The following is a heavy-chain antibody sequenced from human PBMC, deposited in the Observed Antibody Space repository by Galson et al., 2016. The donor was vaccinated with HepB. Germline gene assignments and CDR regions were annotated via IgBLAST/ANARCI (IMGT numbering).Heavy chain of an antibody. CDR1: GFTFDDYA. CDR2: ISWNSGSI. D-gene: IGHD3-9*01. J-gene: IGHJ3*02. Sequence: SLRLSCAASGFTFDDYAMHRVRQAPGKGLEWVSGISWNSGSIGYADSVKGRFTISRDNAKNSLYLQMNSLRAEDTAVYYCAKEGRDILTGYYNGDAFDIWGQGTMVTVSS. CDR3: AKEGRDILTGYYNGDAFDI. V-gene: IGHV3-9*01.